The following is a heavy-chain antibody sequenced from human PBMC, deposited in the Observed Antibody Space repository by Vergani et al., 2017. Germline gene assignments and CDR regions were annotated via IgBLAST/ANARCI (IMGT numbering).Heavy chain of an antibody. CDR1: GFTFSNSA. CDR3: ARDCTSGGCPDNYGMDV. Sequence: EVHLLESGGGLVQSGGSLRLSCAASGFTFSNSAVSWVRQAPGRGLAWVSSISGPGLSTYYADSVKGRFSISRDNTNNSLFLQLRSLRAEDAAVYYCARDCTSGGCPDNYGMDVWGQGGTVTVSS. V-gene: IGHV3-23*01. J-gene: IGHJ6*02. CDR2: ISGPGLST. D-gene: IGHD2-8*01.